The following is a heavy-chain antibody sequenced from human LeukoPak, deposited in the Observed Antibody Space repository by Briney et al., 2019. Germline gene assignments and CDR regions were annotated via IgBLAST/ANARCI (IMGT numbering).Heavy chain of an antibody. Sequence: GGSLRLSCAASGFTFSGYAMSWVRQAPGKGLEWGSTISGSGVSTYYADSVKGRFTSSRDNSKNTLYLQMNNLRAEDTAVYYCAKESRYYYGSGSFSSQFDYWGQGNLVTVSS. CDR1: GFTFSGYA. J-gene: IGHJ4*02. CDR2: ISGSGVST. D-gene: IGHD3-10*01. V-gene: IGHV3-23*01. CDR3: AKESRYYYGSGSFSSQFDY.